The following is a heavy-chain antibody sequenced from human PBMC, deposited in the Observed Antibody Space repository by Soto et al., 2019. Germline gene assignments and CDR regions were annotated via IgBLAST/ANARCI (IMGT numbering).Heavy chain of an antibody. J-gene: IGHJ6*02. D-gene: IGHD2-15*01. V-gene: IGHV4-61*08. CDR3: ARVACSGGGCFYYYGLDV. CDR1: GGSVSSGGFH. CDR2: ISHSGRT. Sequence: QVRLQESGPGLVKPSETLSLTCIVSGGSVSSGGFHWSWIRQSPGKGLEWIGYISHSGRTKYNPSLTSRATLSIDTSTNQFSLSLNSVTAADAGVFYCARVACSGGGCFYYYGLDVWGQGTTVAVSS.